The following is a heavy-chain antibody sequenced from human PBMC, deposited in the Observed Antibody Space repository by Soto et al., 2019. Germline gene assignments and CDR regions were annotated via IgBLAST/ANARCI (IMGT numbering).Heavy chain of an antibody. D-gene: IGHD3-22*01. CDR3: ASDHTMVVVVPPTGWFDP. CDR2: INAGNGNT. Sequence: GASVKVSCKASGYTFTSYAMHWVRQAPGQRLEWMGWINAGNGNTKYSQKFQGRVTITRDTSASTAYMELSSLRSEDTAVYYCASDHTMVVVVPPTGWFDPWGQGTLVTVSS. J-gene: IGHJ5*02. CDR1: GYTFTSYA. V-gene: IGHV1-3*01.